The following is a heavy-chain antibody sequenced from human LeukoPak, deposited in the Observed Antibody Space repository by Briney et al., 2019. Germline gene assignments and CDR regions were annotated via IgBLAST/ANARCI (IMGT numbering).Heavy chain of an antibody. J-gene: IGHJ3*02. Sequence: SETLSLTCTVSGGSISSYYWSWIRQPPGKGLEWIGYIYYSRSTNYNPSRKSRVTISVDTSKNQFSLKLSSVTAADTAVYYCARLPSVTTSRDAFDIWGQGTMVTVSS. V-gene: IGHV4-59*01. CDR1: GGSISSYY. CDR2: IYYSRST. D-gene: IGHD4-17*01. CDR3: ARLPSVTTSRDAFDI.